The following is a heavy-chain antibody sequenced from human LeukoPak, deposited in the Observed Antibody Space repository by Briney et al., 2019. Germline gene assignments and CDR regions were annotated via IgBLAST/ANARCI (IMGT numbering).Heavy chain of an antibody. CDR3: DPLGLRFRYGFDP. CDR2: SIPIFGTA. CDR1: GGTFSSYA. J-gene: IGHJ5*02. Sequence: SVTVSCKASGGTFSSYAISWVRQATGQGLEWMGGSIPIFGTANYAQKFQCRVTITADESTSTAYMELSSLRSEDTAVYYCDPLGLRFRYGFDPWGQGTLVTVSS. D-gene: IGHD5/OR15-5a*01. V-gene: IGHV1-69*01.